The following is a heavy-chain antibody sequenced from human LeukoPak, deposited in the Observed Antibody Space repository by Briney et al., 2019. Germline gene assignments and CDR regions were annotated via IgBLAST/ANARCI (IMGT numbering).Heavy chain of an antibody. CDR3: VKLGIGVLDAFDI. Sequence: TGGSLRLSCAASGFTFSSYAMSWVRQAPGKGLEWVSAISGSGGSTYYADSVKGRFTISRDNSKNTLYLQMNSLRAEDTAVYYCVKLGIGVLDAFDIWGQGTMVTVSS. J-gene: IGHJ3*02. CDR1: GFTFSSYA. CDR2: ISGSGGST. D-gene: IGHD1-26*01. V-gene: IGHV3-23*01.